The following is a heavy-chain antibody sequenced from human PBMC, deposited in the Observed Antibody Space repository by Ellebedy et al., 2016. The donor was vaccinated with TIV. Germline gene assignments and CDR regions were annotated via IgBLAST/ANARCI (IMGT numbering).Heavy chain of an antibody. Sequence: GGSLRLSXAASGFTLRSYAMSWVRQVPGRGLEWVSTISNTGSITSYTDSVKGRFTVSRDNSKNTVFLQMNSLRAEGTALYYCARWNLPLALGGAADYWGQGALVTVSS. CDR1: GFTLRSYA. CDR3: ARWNLPLALGGAADY. D-gene: IGHD2-21*01. V-gene: IGHV3-23*01. J-gene: IGHJ4*02. CDR2: ISNTGSIT.